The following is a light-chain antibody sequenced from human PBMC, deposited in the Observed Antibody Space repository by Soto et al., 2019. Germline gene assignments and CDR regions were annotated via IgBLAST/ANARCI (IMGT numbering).Light chain of an antibody. V-gene: IGLV2-14*01. Sequence: QSVLTQPASVSGSPGQSITISCTGTSSDVGGYNYVSWFQHHPGKAPKLMIYEFSYRPSGVSNRFSGSKSGDTASLTISGLQAEDEADYYCSSFTNTITRYAFGTGTKVTVL. CDR3: SSFTNTITRYA. CDR1: SSDVGGYNY. J-gene: IGLJ1*01. CDR2: EFS.